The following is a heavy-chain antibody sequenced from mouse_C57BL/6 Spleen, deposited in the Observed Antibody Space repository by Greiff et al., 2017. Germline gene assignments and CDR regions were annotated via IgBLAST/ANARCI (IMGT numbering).Heavy chain of an antibody. V-gene: IGHV5-12*01. J-gene: IGHJ4*01. CDR1: GFTFSDYY. CDR3: ARQRHYYGSSYYAMDY. D-gene: IGHD1-1*01. Sequence: EVNVVESGGGLVQPGGSLKLSCAASGFTFSDYYMYWVRQTPEKRLEWVAYISNGGGSTYYPDTVKGRFTISRDNAKNTLYLQMSRLKSEDTAMYYCARQRHYYGSSYYAMDYWGQGTSVTVSS. CDR2: ISNGGGST.